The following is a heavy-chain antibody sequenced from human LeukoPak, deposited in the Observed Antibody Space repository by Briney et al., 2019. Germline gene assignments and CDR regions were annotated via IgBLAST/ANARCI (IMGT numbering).Heavy chain of an antibody. CDR1: GFTFSSYA. J-gene: IGHJ4*02. CDR2: ISGSGGST. V-gene: IGHV3-23*01. Sequence: TGGSLRLSCAASGFTFSSYAMSWVRQAPGKGLEWVSSISGSGGSTYYADSVKGRFTISRDNSKNTLYLQMNSLRAEDTAVYYCAKHQGVIAAAGHSLILWGQGTLVTVSS. CDR3: AKHQGVIAAAGHSLIL. D-gene: IGHD6-13*01.